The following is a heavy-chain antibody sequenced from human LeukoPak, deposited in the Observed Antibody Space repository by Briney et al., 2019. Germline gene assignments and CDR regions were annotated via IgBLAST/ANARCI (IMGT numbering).Heavy chain of an antibody. CDR2: ISGSGGST. CDR1: GFTFSSYA. V-gene: IGHV3-23*01. Sequence: GGSLRLSCAASGFTFSSYAMSWVRQAPGKGLEWVSAISGSGGSTYYADSVKGRFTMSRDNARNSGCLQMSSLRPEDTAVYYCARGHYGLDVWGQGTTVTVSS. CDR3: ARGHYGLDV. J-gene: IGHJ6*02.